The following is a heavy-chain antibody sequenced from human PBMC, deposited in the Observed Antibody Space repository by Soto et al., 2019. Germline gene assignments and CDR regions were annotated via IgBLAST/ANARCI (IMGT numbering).Heavy chain of an antibody. V-gene: IGHV1-18*01. CDR3: ARDGTMVRGYYYYGMDV. CDR2: ISAYNGNT. J-gene: IGHJ6*02. D-gene: IGHD3-10*01. CDR1: GYTFTSYG. Sequence: ASVKVSCKASGYTFTSYGISWVRQAPVQGLEWMGWISAYNGNTNYAQKLQGRVTMTTDTSTSTAYMELRSLRSDDTAVYYCARDGTMVRGYYYYGMDVWGQGTTVTVSS.